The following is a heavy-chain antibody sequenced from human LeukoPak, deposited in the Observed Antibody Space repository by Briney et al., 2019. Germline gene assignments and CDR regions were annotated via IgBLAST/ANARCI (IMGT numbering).Heavy chain of an antibody. J-gene: IGHJ6*03. D-gene: IGHD3-9*01. CDR2: IYPGDSDT. V-gene: IGHV5-51*01. CDR1: GYSFTSYW. CDR3: ASSEPLTDILTGPADYYCMDV. Sequence: GESLKISCKGSGYSFTSYWIGWVRQMPGKGLEWMGIIYPGDSDTRYSPSFQGQVTISADKSISTAYLQWSSLKASDTAMYYCASSEPLTDILTGPADYYCMDVWGKGTTVTVSS.